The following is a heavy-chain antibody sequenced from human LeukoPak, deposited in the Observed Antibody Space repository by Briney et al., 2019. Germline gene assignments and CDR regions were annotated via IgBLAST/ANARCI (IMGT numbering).Heavy chain of an antibody. CDR1: GGSISSYY. CDR3: ARGGWGAVAGEYYYYYYYMDV. Sequence: SETLSLTCTVSGGSISSYYWSWLRQPPGKGLEWIGYIYYSGSTNYNPSLKSRVTISVDTSKNQFSLKLSSVTAADTAVYYCARGGWGAVAGEYYYYYYYMDVWGKGTTVTVSS. J-gene: IGHJ6*03. CDR2: IYYSGST. V-gene: IGHV4-59*01. D-gene: IGHD6-19*01.